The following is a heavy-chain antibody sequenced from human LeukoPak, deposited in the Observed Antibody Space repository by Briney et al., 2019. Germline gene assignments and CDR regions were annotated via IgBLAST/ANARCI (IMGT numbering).Heavy chain of an antibody. V-gene: IGHV4-61*01. J-gene: IGHJ4*02. CDR2: IYYSGST. Sequence: PSETLSLTCAVSGYSISSGYYWGWIRQPPGKGLEWIGYIYYSGSTNYNPSLKSRVTISVDTSKNQFSLKLSSVTAADTAVYYCARGGYSSGWQFDYWGQGTLVTVSS. D-gene: IGHD6-19*01. CDR3: ARGGYSSGWQFDY. CDR1: GYSISSGYY.